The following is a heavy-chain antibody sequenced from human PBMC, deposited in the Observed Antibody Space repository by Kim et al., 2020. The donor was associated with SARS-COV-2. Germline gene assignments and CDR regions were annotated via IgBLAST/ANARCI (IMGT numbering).Heavy chain of an antibody. D-gene: IGHD5-18*01. Sequence: SETLSLTCTVSGGSISSYYWSWIRQPPGKGLEWIGYIYYSGSTNYNPSLKSRVTISVDTSKNQFSLKLSSVTAADTAVYYCARLVNYGIQLGKGLYGMDVWGQGTTVTVSS. J-gene: IGHJ6*02. CDR2: IYYSGST. V-gene: IGHV4-59*08. CDR1: GGSISSYY. CDR3: ARLVNYGIQLGKGLYGMDV.